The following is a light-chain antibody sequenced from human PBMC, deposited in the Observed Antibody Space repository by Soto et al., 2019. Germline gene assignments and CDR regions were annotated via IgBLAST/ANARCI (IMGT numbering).Light chain of an antibody. J-gene: IGLJ2*01. CDR2: EGF. V-gene: IGLV2-23*01. CDR1: SGDVGNYNL. CDR3: SSYAVSDTMI. Sequence: QSALTQLRSVSGSPGQSVTISCTGTSGDVGNYNLVSWFQHHPGEAPKLLIYEGFRRPSGVSNRFSGSKSGNTASLTVSALQAEDEANYYCSSYAVSDTMIFGGGTKVTVL.